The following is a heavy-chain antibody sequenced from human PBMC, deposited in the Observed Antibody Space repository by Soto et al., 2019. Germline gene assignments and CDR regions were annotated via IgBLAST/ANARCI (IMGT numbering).Heavy chain of an antibody. CDR2: IIPILGIA. V-gene: IGHV1-69*02. Sequence: QVQLVQSGAEVKKPGSSVMVSCKASGGTFSSYTISWVRQAPGQGLEWMGRIIPILGIANYAQKFQRRVTITADKSTSTAYMELSSLRSEDTAVYYCARVVGAPNWVGAFDIWGQGTMVTVSS. J-gene: IGHJ3*02. CDR1: GGTFSSYT. D-gene: IGHD1-26*01. CDR3: ARVVGAPNWVGAFDI.